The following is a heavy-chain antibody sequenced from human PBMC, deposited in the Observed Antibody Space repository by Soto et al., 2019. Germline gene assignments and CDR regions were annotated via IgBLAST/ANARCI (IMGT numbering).Heavy chain of an antibody. J-gene: IGHJ5*02. CDR2: IFYTGNT. V-gene: IGHV4-59*01. Sequence: SETLSLTCTVSGGPISSYYWSWIRQSPGKGLEWIGQIFYTGNTNYNPSLKSRVTMSVDIPKKQFSLKLRSVTAADTAMYFCARNNVRGVSNSYNWIDPWGQEILVTVSS. CDR3: ARNNVRGVSNSYNWIDP. D-gene: IGHD3-10*01. CDR1: GGPISSYY.